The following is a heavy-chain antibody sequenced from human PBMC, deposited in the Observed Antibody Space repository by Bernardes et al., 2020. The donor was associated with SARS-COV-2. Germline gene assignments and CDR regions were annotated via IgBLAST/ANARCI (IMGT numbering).Heavy chain of an antibody. V-gene: IGHV4-39*07. CDR1: GGSISSSSYY. Sequence: ETLSLTCTVSGGSISSSSYYWGWIRQPPGKGLEWIGSIYYSGSTYYNPSLKSRVTISVDTSKNQFSLKLSSVTAADTAVYYCARVDIVVVPAAPAFDYWGQGTLVTVSS. CDR3: ARVDIVVVPAAPAFDY. D-gene: IGHD2-2*01. CDR2: IYYSGST. J-gene: IGHJ4*02.